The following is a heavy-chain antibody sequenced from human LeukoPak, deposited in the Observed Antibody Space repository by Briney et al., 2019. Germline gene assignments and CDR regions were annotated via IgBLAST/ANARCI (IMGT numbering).Heavy chain of an antibody. D-gene: IGHD4-17*01. V-gene: IGHV3-48*03. CDR2: ISGSGTTI. J-gene: IGHJ4*02. Sequence: GGSLRLSCAASGFTFSSYEMNWVRQAPGEGLERVSYISGSGTTIYYADSVKGRFTISRDNAKNSLYLQMNSLRAEDTAVYYCARDRSTVTTWVDYWGQGTLVTVSS. CDR1: GFTFSSYE. CDR3: ARDRSTVTTWVDY.